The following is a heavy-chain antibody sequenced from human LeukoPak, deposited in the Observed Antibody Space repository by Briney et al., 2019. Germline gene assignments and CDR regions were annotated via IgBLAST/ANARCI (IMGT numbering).Heavy chain of an antibody. J-gene: IGHJ4*02. Sequence: GGSLRLSCAGSGFNFGIYSMDWVRQAPGKGLEWVAYVSAGSTGIFYAASVKGRFSISRDNAQKSLYLQMNNLRAEDTAIYYCVREKGGFGFVLWGRGTLVTVSS. CDR1: GFNFGIYS. CDR2: VSAGSTGI. D-gene: IGHD3-16*01. CDR3: VREKGGFGFVL. V-gene: IGHV3-48*04.